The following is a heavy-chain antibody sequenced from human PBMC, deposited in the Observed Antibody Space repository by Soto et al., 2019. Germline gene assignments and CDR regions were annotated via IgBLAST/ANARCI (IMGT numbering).Heavy chain of an antibody. D-gene: IGHD3-22*01. Sequence: PGGSLRLSCAASGFTFRNYDMSWVRQAPGKGLEWVATISGSGGGGGATYGDSVKGRFTISRDNSKNTVYLQLSSLRAEDTAVYYCAKDAPGSGYLSDCWGRGTLVTVSS. V-gene: IGHV3-23*01. CDR1: GFTFRNYD. J-gene: IGHJ4*02. CDR3: AKDAPGSGYLSDC. CDR2: ISGSGGGGGA.